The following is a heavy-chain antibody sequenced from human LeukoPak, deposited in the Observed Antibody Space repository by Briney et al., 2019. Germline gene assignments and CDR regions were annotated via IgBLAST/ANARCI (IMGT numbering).Heavy chain of an antibody. D-gene: IGHD5-24*01. CDR3: ARDFDLRDGYNLGNWFDP. J-gene: IGHJ5*02. Sequence: SETLSLTCTVSGGSISSYYWSWIRQPAGKGLEWIGRIYTSGSTNYNPSLKSRVTMSVDTSKNQFSLKLSSVTAADTAVYYCARDFDLRDGYNLGNWFDPWGQGTLVTVSS. V-gene: IGHV4-4*07. CDR1: GGSISSYY. CDR2: IYTSGST.